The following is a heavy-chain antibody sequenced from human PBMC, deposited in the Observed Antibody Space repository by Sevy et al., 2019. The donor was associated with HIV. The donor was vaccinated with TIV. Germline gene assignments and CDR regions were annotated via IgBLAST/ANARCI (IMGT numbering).Heavy chain of an antibody. D-gene: IGHD6-13*01. CDR3: ATRWAPGY. J-gene: IGHJ4*02. Sequence: GGSLRPSCAASGFTLSAYGMHWVRQVPGKGLGCVAFIRYDGSNKFYADSVNGRFTISRDNSNNMMYLQMNSLRGEDTDVYNSATRWAPGYWGQGTLVTVSS. V-gene: IGHV3-30*02. CDR1: GFTLSAYG. CDR2: IRYDGSNK.